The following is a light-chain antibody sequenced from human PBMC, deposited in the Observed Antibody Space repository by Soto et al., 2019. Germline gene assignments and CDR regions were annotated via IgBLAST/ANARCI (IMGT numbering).Light chain of an antibody. Sequence: WTLCPSNLASSPAARASLACRATRTLRPYYLAWCQQKPGHPPKLLIYGSSKRATGIPDRFSGSGSGTDFTLTISSLQPEDIAAYYCQQNSTSPITFGQGTQVEIK. CDR3: QQNSTSPIT. CDR1: RTLRPYY. V-gene: IGKV3-20*01. J-gene: IGKJ5*01. CDR2: GSS.